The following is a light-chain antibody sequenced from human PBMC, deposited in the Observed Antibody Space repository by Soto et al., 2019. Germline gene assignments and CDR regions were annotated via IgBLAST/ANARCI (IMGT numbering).Light chain of an antibody. J-gene: IGLJ2*01. Sequence: QSALTQPASVSGSPGQSITISCTGTSSDVGGYNYVSWYPQHPGKAPKLMIYDVSNRPSGVSNRFSGSKSGSTGSLTNSGPQALDEADYYCSAYTSSSTLVFGGGTQLTVL. CDR2: DVS. V-gene: IGLV2-14*01. CDR1: SSDVGGYNY. CDR3: SAYTSSSTLV.